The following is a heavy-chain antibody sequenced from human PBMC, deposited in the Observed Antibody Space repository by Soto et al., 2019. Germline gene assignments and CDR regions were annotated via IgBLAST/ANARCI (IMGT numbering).Heavy chain of an antibody. CDR3: ARHDVEMAPNFLADV. CDR1: GGTFSSDS. D-gene: IGHD1-1*01. V-gene: IGHV1-18*01. Sequence: GASVKVSCKASGGTFSSDSFSWVRQAPGQGLEWMGWISAYNGNTNYAKKIQGRVTMTTDTSTSTAYMELRSLSSDDTALYYFARHDVEMAPNFLADVWGQGTTVTVSS. J-gene: IGHJ6*02. CDR2: ISAYNGNT.